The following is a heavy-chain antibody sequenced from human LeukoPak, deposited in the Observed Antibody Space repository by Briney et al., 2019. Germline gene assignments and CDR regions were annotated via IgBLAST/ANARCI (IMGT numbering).Heavy chain of an antibody. D-gene: IGHD5-18*01. J-gene: IGHJ4*02. CDR1: GFTFSRYA. CDR3: AKDHHADTAMVS. Sequence: PGGSLRLSCAASGFTFSRYAMNWLRQAPGKGLEGVLSISGSVGRTFYADYVKGRLTISTDKSKNTLYLQMNSLRAEDTAIYYCAKDHHADTAMVSWGQGTLVTVSS. CDR2: ISGSVGRT. V-gene: IGHV3-23*01.